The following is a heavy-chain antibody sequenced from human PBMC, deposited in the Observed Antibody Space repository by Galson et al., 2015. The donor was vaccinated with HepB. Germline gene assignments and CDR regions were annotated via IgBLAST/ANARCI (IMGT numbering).Heavy chain of an antibody. Sequence: SLRLSCAPSGFSCSSYSMKWVRQAPGEGLEGVAAIAPSGAILYYADSVKGRFTVSRDSAKNSLYLQMNSLRDEDTAVYYCARVRSGWYVDYWGQGTLVTVSS. CDR3: ARVRSGWYVDY. CDR1: GFSCSSYS. J-gene: IGHJ4*02. D-gene: IGHD6-19*01. CDR2: IAPSGAIL. V-gene: IGHV3-48*02.